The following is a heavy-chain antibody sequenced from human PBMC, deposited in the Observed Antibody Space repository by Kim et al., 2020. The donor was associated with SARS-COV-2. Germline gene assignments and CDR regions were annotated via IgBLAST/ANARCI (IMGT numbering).Heavy chain of an antibody. CDR2: ISGSGGST. CDR1: GFTFSSYA. D-gene: IGHD3-10*01. J-gene: IGHJ4*02. CDR3: AISDLVLWFGEFSDLYYFDY. Sequence: GGSLRLSCAASGFTFSSYAMSWVRQAPGKGLEWVSAISGSGGSTYYADSVKGRFTISRDNSKNTLYLQMNSLRAEDTAVYYCAISDLVLWFGEFSDLYYFDYWGQGTLVTVSS. V-gene: IGHV3-23*01.